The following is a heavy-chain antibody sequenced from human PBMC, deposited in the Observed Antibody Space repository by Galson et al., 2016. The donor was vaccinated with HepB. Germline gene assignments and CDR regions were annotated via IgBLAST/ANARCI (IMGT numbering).Heavy chain of an antibody. V-gene: IGHV4-59*01. CDR1: GGSISGYF. CDR2: IYSHGST. Sequence: SETLSLTCTVSGGSISGYFWSWIRQPPGKGLEWIGYIYSHGSTNYNPSLKSRVTMSVDTSKRQFSLKLSSVTAADTAVYYCARFLGDAFDIWGQGTLFTVSS. J-gene: IGHJ3*02. CDR3: ARFLGDAFDI.